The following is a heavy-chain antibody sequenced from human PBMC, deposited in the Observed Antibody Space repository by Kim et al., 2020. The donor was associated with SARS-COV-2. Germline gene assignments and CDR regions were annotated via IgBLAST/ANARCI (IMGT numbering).Heavy chain of an antibody. J-gene: IGHJ4*02. V-gene: IGHV4-39*07. CDR3: ARDDHIAAALYY. D-gene: IGHD6-13*01. CDR1: GGSISTSNYN. CDR2: IYYSGST. Sequence: SETLSLTCTVSGGSISTSNYNWGWIRQPPGKGLEWIGSIYYSGSTYYNPSLKNRVTISVDTSKNLFSLKLRSVTSPDTAVSYCARDDHIAAALYYWGQGT.